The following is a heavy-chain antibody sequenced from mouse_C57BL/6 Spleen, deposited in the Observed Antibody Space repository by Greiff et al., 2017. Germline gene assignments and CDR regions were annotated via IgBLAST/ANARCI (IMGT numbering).Heavy chain of an antibody. CDR1: GYTFTSYW. D-gene: IGHD1-1*01. CDR2: IDPSDSYT. CDR3: ARGGTVVATGDY. J-gene: IGHJ2*01. V-gene: IGHV1-59*01. Sequence: PGTSVKLSCKASGYTFTSYWMHWVKQRPGQGLEWIGVIDPSDSYTNYNQKFKGKATLTVDTSSSTAYMQLSSLTSEDSAVYYCARGGTVVATGDYWGQGTTLTVSS.